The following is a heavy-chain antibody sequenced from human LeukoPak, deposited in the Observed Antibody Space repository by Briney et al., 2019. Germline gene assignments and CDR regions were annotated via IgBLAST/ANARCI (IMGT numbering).Heavy chain of an antibody. Sequence: GGSLRLSCAASGFTVSSNYMSWVRHAPGEGLEWVSVIYSGGSTYYADSVKGRFTISRDNSKNTLYLQMNSLRAEDTAVYYCARAGYSNYFDYWGQGTLVTVSS. D-gene: IGHD5-18*01. J-gene: IGHJ4*02. V-gene: IGHV3-53*01. CDR2: IYSGGST. CDR3: ARAGYSNYFDY. CDR1: GFTVSSNY.